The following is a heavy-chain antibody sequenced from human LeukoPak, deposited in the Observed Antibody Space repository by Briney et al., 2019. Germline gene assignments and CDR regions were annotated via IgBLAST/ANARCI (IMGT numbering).Heavy chain of an antibody. Sequence: SETLSLTCTVSGGSISSYYWSWIRQPAGKGLEWIGRIYTSGSTNYSPSLKSRVTMSVDTSKNQFSLKLSSVTAADTAVYYCARGFDYYDSSGYYYNWFDPWGQGTLVTVSS. CDR1: GGSISSYY. D-gene: IGHD3-22*01. J-gene: IGHJ5*02. CDR2: IYTSGST. CDR3: ARGFDYYDSSGYYYNWFDP. V-gene: IGHV4-4*07.